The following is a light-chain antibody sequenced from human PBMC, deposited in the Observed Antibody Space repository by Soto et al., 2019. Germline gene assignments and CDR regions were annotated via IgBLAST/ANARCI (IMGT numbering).Light chain of an antibody. CDR3: QQYGSSPQYT. V-gene: IGKV3-20*01. Sequence: EIVLTQSPGTLSLSPGERATLSCRASQSVSSSYLAWYRQNPGKAPRLLIYGASSRATGIPDRFSGSGSGTDFTLAISRLEPEDCEVYYCQQYGSSPQYTVGQGNKLEIK. CDR2: GAS. CDR1: QSVSSSY. J-gene: IGKJ2*01.